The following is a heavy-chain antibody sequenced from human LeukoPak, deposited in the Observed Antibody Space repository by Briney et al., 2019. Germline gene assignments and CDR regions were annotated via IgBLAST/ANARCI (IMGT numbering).Heavy chain of an antibody. CDR3: AKSHSTSHFDS. CDR1: GFIFSNYI. V-gene: IGHV3-23*01. J-gene: IGHJ4*02. D-gene: IGHD2-2*01. Sequence: GGSLRLSCAASGFIFSNYIMAWVRQAPGKGLEWVSAISGAGDTTYYADSVKGRFTISRDNSRKTMYLQMNNLRADDTALYYCAKSHSTSHFDSWGQGTLVTVPS. CDR2: ISGAGDTT.